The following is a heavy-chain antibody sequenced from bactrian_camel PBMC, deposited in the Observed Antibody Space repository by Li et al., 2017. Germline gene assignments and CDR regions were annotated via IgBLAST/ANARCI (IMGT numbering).Heavy chain of an antibody. CDR1: GFAFSNYD. D-gene: IGHD5*01. V-gene: IGHV3S40*01. CDR2: IDSSGVNT. CDR3: TKAENPDALGYPQY. Sequence: DVQLVESGGGSVQAGGSLRLSCAASGFAFSNYDMSWVRQAPGKGLEWVSGIDSSGVNTYNRDSVKGRFTISRDNAKNTLYLQLNSLTTDDTAMYYCTKAENPDALGYPQYWGQGTQVTVS. J-gene: IGHJ4*01.